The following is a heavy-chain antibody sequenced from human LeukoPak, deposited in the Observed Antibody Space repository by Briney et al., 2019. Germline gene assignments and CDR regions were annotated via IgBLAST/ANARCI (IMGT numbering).Heavy chain of an antibody. CDR2: INANSGTT. J-gene: IGHJ5*01. V-gene: IGHV3-23*01. CDR3: AKPISGGLAVTADWFHP. CDR1: GFAFSVYA. Sequence: GSLRLSCTASGFAFSVYAMSWLRQPPGKGLEWASTINANSGTTSYAASVRGRFTISRDNSKNALYLQLNTLRADDTATYYCAKPISGGLAVTADWFHPWGQGTLVVVSS. D-gene: IGHD6-19*01.